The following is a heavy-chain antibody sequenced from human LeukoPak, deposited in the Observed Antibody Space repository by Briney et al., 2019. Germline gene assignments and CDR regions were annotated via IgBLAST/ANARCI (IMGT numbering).Heavy chain of an antibody. V-gene: IGHV3-13*01. CDR1: GFTFSSYD. J-gene: IGHJ4*02. CDR2: IGIAGDT. CDR3: ARGLRSGGRTYYDILTGNHQDYFDY. Sequence: GGSLRLSCAASGFTFSSYDMHWVRQATGKGLEWVSGIGIAGDTYYPGSVKGRFTISRENAKNPLYLQMNSLRAGDTAVYYCARGLRSGGRTYYDILTGNHQDYFDYWGQGTLVTVSS. D-gene: IGHD3-9*01.